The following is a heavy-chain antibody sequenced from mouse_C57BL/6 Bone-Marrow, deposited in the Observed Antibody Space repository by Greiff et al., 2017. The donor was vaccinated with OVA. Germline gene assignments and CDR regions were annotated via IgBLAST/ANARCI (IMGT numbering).Heavy chain of an antibody. CDR3: ARPVKSYYYAMDY. CDR1: GYTFTSYW. CDR2: INPSSGYT. Sequence: VQLVESGAELAKPGASVKLSCKASGYTFTSYWMHWVKQRPGQGLEWIGYINPSSGYTKYNQKFKDKATLTADKSSSTAYMQLSSLTYEDSAVYYCARPVKSYYYAMDYWGQGTSVTVSS. J-gene: IGHJ4*01. V-gene: IGHV1-7*01.